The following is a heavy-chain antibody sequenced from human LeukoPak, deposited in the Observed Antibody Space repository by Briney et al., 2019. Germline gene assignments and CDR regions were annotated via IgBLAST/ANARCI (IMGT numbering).Heavy chain of an antibody. CDR1: GGSISSYY. V-gene: IGHV4-59*01. J-gene: IGHJ4*02. Sequence: PSETLSLTCTVSGGSISSYYWSWIRQPPGKGLEWIGYIYYSGSTNYNPSLKSRVTISVDTSKNQFSLKLSSVTAADTAVYYCARGIPKYYYGSAPLDYWGQGTLVTVSS. CDR2: IYYSGST. CDR3: ARGIPKYYYGSAPLDY. D-gene: IGHD3-10*01.